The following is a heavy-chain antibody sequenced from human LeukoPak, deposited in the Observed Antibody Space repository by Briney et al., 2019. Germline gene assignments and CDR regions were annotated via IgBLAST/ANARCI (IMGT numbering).Heavy chain of an antibody. CDR2: MNPNSGNT. CDR3: ARGSGGGSYYGYYYYYMDV. CDR1: GYTFTSYD. D-gene: IGHD1-26*01. J-gene: IGHJ6*03. V-gene: IGHV1-8*01. Sequence: GASVKVSCKASGYTFTSYDINWVRQATGQGLGWMGWMNPNSGNTGYAQKFQGRVTMTRDTSISTACMELSRLRSDDTAVYYCARGSGGGSYYGYYYYYMDVWGKGTTVTVSS.